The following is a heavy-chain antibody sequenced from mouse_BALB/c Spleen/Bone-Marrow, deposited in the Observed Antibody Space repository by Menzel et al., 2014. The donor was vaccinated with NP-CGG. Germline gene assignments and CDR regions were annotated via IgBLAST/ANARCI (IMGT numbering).Heavy chain of an antibody. J-gene: IGHJ3*01. D-gene: IGHD1-1*01. Sequence: EVKLVESGGGLVQPKGSLKLPCAASSFTFNTYAMHWVCQAPGKGLEWVARIRSKSNNYATYYADSVKDRFTISRDDSQSMLYLQMNNLKTEDTAMYYCVREDYGRGFAYWGQGTLVTVSA. V-gene: IGHV10-3*03. CDR3: VREDYGRGFAY. CDR2: IRSKSNNYAT. CDR1: SFTFNTYA.